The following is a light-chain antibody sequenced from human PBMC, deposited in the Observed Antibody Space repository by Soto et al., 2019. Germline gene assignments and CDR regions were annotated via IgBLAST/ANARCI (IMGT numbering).Light chain of an antibody. J-gene: IGLJ1*01. CDR3: LVIYTGVGEV. CDR1: TGPVTSGHY. CDR2: DTN. Sequence: QAVVTQEPSLTVSPGGTVTLTCGSSTGPVTSGHYPHWFQQKPGQAPRTLIYDTNNRHSWTPARFSGSLLGDKAALTLSGAQPEDEAEYYCLVIYTGVGEVFGTGTKLTVL. V-gene: IGLV7-46*01.